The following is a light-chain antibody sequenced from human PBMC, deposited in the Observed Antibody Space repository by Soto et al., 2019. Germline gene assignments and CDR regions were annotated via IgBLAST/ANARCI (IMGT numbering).Light chain of an antibody. CDR2: GAS. V-gene: IGKV3-20*01. CDR3: QQYGSSPYT. CDR1: QSVTSIY. J-gene: IGKJ2*01. Sequence: EIVLTQSPGTLSLSPGERATLSCRASQSVTSIYLAGYQQKPGQAPRLLIYGASSRATGIPDRLSGSGSGTDFTLTISRLEPEDFAVYYCQQYGSSPYTFGQGTKLEIK.